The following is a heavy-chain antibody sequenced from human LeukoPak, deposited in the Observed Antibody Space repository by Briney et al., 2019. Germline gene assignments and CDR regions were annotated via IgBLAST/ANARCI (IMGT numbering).Heavy chain of an antibody. CDR2: IKEDGSQK. Sequence: GGSLRLSCAASGFTFSTYWMSWVRLAPGKGLEWVANIKEDGSQKYYVDSVKGRFTISRDNAKNSQYLQMNSLRAEDTAVYYCARLPLTARRHFDYWGQGTLVTVSS. CDR3: ARLPLTARRHFDY. CDR1: GFTFSTYW. J-gene: IGHJ4*02. D-gene: IGHD5-18*01. V-gene: IGHV3-7*05.